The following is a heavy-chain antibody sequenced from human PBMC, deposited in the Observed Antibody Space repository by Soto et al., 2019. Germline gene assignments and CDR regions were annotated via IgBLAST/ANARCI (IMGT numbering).Heavy chain of an antibody. V-gene: IGHV3-23*01. CDR1: GFTFSSYA. Sequence: EVQLLESGGGLVQPGGSLRLSCAAYGFTFSSYAMSWVRQAPGKGLEWVSAISGSGGSTYYADSVKGRFTISRDNSKNTLYLQMNSLRAEDTAVYYCAKDLPDYDGDYDDYYYYMDVWGKGTTVTVSS. D-gene: IGHD4-17*01. CDR2: ISGSGGST. J-gene: IGHJ6*03. CDR3: AKDLPDYDGDYDDYYYYMDV.